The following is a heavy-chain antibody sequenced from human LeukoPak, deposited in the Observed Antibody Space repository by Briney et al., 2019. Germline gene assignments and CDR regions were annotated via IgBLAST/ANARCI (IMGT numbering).Heavy chain of an antibody. V-gene: IGHV3-23*01. CDR1: EFTFSSYV. D-gene: IGHD2-15*01. CDR3: ATARGGY. CDR2: ISGSGSST. J-gene: IGHJ4*02. Sequence: PGGPLRLSCAASEFTFSSYVMNWVRQAPGKGLEWVSGISGSGSSTYYVDSVKGRFTISRDNSKNTLSLQMTSLRAEDTAVYYCATARGGYWGQGTLVTVSS.